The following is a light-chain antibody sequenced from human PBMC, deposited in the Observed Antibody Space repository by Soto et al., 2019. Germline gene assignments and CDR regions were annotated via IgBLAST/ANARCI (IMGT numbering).Light chain of an antibody. CDR1: HSVSSR. J-gene: IGKJ4*01. CDR2: GAS. V-gene: IGKV3-15*01. CDR3: QHYTNWTLT. Sequence: EIVMTQSPATLSVSPGERATLSCRASHSVSSRLAWYQQKPGQAPRLLIYGASTRATGLPARFSGSGSGTEFTLTISRLQSEDFAVYYCQHYTNWTLTFGGGTKVEIK.